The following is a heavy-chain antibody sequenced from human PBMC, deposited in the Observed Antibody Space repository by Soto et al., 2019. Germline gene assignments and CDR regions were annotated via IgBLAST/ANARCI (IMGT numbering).Heavy chain of an antibody. Sequence: GGSLRLSCAASGFTLSSYAMSWVRQAPGKGLEWVSAISANGGSTYYADSVKGRFTISRDDSKNTLYLQMSSLSAEDTAVYFCATGSYGSDSSDLFDYWGQGTLVTVSS. CDR1: GFTLSSYA. J-gene: IGHJ4*02. V-gene: IGHV3-23*01. CDR2: ISANGGST. D-gene: IGHD3-10*01. CDR3: ATGSYGSDSSDLFDY.